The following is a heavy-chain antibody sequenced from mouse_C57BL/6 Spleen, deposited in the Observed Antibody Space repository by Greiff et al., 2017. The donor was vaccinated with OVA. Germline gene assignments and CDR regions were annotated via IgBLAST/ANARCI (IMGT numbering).Heavy chain of an antibody. V-gene: IGHV3-1*01. CDR3: ARGELGRAWCAD. J-gene: IGHJ3*01. Sequence: EVQLQQSGPGMVKPSQSLSLTCTVTGYSITSGYDWHWIRHFPGNKLEWMGYISYSGSTNSNPSLKSRISITHDTSKNHFFLKLNSVTTEDTATYYCARGELGRAWCADWGQVTLVTVSA. D-gene: IGHD4-1*01. CDR1: GYSITSGYD. CDR2: ISYSGST.